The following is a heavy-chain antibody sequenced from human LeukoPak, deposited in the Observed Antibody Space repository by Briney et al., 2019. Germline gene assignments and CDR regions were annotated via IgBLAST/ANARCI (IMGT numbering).Heavy chain of an antibody. Sequence: ASVKVSCKASGYTFTSYGISWVRQAPGQGLEWMGWISAYNGNTNYAQKLQGRVTMTTDTSTSTASMELRSLRSDDTAVYYCARDSVLLWFGESYYFDYWGQGTLVTVSS. CDR2: ISAYNGNT. CDR3: ARDSVLLWFGESYYFDY. D-gene: IGHD3-10*01. CDR1: GYTFTSYG. J-gene: IGHJ4*02. V-gene: IGHV1-18*01.